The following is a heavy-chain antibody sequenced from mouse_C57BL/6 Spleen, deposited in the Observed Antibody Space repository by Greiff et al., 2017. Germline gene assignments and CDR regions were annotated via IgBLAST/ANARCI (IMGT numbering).Heavy chain of an antibody. Sequence: QVQLKESGPGLVQPSQSLSITCTVSGFSLTSYGVHWVRQSPGKGLEWLGVIWSGGSTDYNAAFISRLSISKDNSKSQVFFKMNSLQADDTAISYGARIGDYGSIDYWGQGTTLTVSS. CDR2: IWSGGST. V-gene: IGHV2-2*01. J-gene: IGHJ2*01. D-gene: IGHD1-1*01. CDR1: GFSLTSYG. CDR3: ARIGDYGSIDY.